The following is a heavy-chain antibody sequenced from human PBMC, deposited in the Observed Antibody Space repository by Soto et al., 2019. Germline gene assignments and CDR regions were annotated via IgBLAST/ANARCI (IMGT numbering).Heavy chain of an antibody. CDR3: ARDLKEYCSDGKCNWFDP. D-gene: IGHD2-15*01. CDR2: IYKTANT. J-gene: IGHJ5*02. Sequence: SETLSLTCTVSGDSIGSNYWNWIRQPPGKGLEWIGYIYKTANTHYNPSLQSRATISFDASKNEISLQVRSATAADAAVYYCARDLKEYCSDGKCNWFDPWGQGTLVTVSS. V-gene: IGHV4-59*01. CDR1: GDSIGSNY.